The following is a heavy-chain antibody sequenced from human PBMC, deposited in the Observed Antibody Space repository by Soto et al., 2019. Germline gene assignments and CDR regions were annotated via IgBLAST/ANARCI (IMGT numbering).Heavy chain of an antibody. CDR3: ARGSHNFDS. CDR1: GGAISSDDDY. CDR2: ISYSGKT. D-gene: IGHD3-10*01. Sequence: SETLSLTCNVSGGAISSDDDYWSWIRQRPGKGLEWIGYISYSGKTYYNPPLKSRITMSVDTSKRQLSLKLRSVTAADAAVFYCARGSHNFDSWGQGVPVTVSS. V-gene: IGHV4-30-4*01. J-gene: IGHJ4*02.